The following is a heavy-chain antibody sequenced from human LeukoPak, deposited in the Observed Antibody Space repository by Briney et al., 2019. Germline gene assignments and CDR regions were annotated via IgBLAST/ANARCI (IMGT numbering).Heavy chain of an antibody. CDR3: ARGGYSYGAPYYFDY. Sequence: LAGGSLRRSCAASGFTFDDYGMSWVRQAPGKGLEWVSGDKWNGDSTGYADSVKGRLTIFRDNAKSSLFLQMNSLRAEDTAFYYCARGGYSYGAPYYFDYWGQGTLVTVSS. CDR2: DKWNGDST. V-gene: IGHV3-20*04. J-gene: IGHJ4*02. CDR1: GFTFDDYG. D-gene: IGHD5-18*01.